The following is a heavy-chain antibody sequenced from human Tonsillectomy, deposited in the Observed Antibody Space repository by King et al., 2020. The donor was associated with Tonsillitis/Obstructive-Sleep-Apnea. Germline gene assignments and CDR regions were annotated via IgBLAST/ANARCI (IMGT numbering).Heavy chain of an antibody. CDR2: ISYDGTNK. D-gene: IGHD5-12*01. J-gene: IGHJ5*02. CDR3: AKDLLRYSGYDCTWFDP. Sequence: VQLVESGGGVVQPGRSLRLSCAASGFTFSSYGMHWVRQAPGKGLEWVALISYDGTNKYYADSLKGRFTISRDNSKNTLYLQMNSLRAEDTAVYYCAKDLLRYSGYDCTWFDPWGQGTLVTVSS. V-gene: IGHV3-30*18. CDR1: GFTFSSYG.